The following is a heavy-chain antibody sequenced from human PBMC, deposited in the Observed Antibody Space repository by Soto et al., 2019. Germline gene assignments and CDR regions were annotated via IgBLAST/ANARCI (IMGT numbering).Heavy chain of an antibody. CDR3: AREGSAVVSLDS. CDR2: INPNSGDT. D-gene: IGHD6-25*01. V-gene: IGHV1-2*02. J-gene: IGHJ4*02. Sequence: ASVKVSCKVSGYIFTAYSMHWVRQAPGQGLEWLGWINPNSGDTIYAQKFQDRVTMTCDTSVSTAYLELSSLSSDDTALYYCAREGSAVVSLDSWGQGTLVTVSS. CDR1: GYIFTAYS.